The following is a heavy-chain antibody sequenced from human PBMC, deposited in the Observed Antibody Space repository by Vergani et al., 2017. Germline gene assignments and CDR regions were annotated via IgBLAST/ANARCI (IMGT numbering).Heavy chain of an antibody. V-gene: IGHV3-21*01. CDR1: GFTFSSYS. J-gene: IGHJ3*02. CDR3: ARKDDSDAFDI. Sequence: EVQLVESGGGLVKPGGSLRLSCAASGFTFSSYSMNWVRQAPGKGLEWVSSISSSSSYIYYADSVKGRFTISRDNAKNSLYLQMKSLRAEDTAVYYCARKDDSDAFDIWGQGTMVTVSS. CDR2: ISSSSSYI. D-gene: IGHD3-22*01.